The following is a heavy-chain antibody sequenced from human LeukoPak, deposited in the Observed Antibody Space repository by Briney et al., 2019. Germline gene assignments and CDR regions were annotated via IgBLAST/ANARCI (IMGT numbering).Heavy chain of an antibody. CDR1: GGSISSYY. D-gene: IGHD1-26*01. CDR3: ARGLIVGATMDY. J-gene: IGHJ4*02. V-gene: IGHV4-59*01. Sequence: SETLSLTCTVSGGSISSYYWSWIRQPPGKGLERIGYIYYSGSTNYNPSLKSRVTISVDTSKNQFSLKLSSVTAADTAVYYCARGLIVGATMDYWGQGTLVTVSS. CDR2: IYYSGST.